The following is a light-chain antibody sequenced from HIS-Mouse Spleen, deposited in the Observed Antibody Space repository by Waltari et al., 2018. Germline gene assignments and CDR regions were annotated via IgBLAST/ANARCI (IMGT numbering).Light chain of an antibody. J-gene: IGLJ3*02. V-gene: IGLV2-23*01. CDR3: CSYAGSSTWV. Sequence: QSALTQPASVSGSPGQSITISFTGTSSDVGSYNLVPWYQQHPGKAPKLMIYEGSKRPSGVSNRFSGSKSGNTASLTISGLQAEDEADYYCCSYAGSSTWVFGGGTKLTVL. CDR2: EGS. CDR1: SSDVGSYNL.